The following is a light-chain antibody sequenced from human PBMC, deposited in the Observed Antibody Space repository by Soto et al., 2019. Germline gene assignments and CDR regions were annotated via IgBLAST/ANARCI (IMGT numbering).Light chain of an antibody. CDR3: QKYNRAPRT. CDR1: QGISNY. V-gene: IGKV1-27*01. Sequence: DIRMTQSPSSLSSSVGDIFTITCRASQGISNYLAWYQQKPGKVPKLLIYSASTLQSGVPSRFSGSGSGTDFTLTISSLQPEDVATYYCQKYNRAPRTFGQGTKVDIK. CDR2: SAS. J-gene: IGKJ1*01.